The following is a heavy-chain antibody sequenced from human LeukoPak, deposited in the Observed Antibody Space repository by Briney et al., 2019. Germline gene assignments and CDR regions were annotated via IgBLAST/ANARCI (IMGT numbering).Heavy chain of an antibody. D-gene: IGHD3-9*01. CDR3: ARRSRLYKHETTGYHDS. CDR1: GDYITTTNYY. CDR2: VFYSGTT. J-gene: IGHJ4*02. V-gene: IGHV4-39*01. Sequence: SETLSLTCNVSGDYITTTNYYWAWIRQPPGKGLEWIASVFYSGTTYYSPSLKSRVVISMDTSRKQISLRLSSVTATDTAIYYCARRSRLYKHETTGYHDSWGQGTLVTVSS.